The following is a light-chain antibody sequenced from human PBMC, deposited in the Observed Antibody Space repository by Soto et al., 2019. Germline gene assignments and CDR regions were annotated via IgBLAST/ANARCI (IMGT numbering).Light chain of an antibody. Sequence: DIVMTQFPDSLAVSLGERATINCKSSQSVLYNSNSKNYLAWYQQKPGQPPKLLISWASTRASGVPDRFGGSGSGTDFTLTISNLQAEDVAIYFCHQHLSIPLTFGPGNKVEVK. V-gene: IGKV4-1*01. CDR2: WAS. CDR3: HQHLSIPLT. CDR1: QSVLYNSNSKNY. J-gene: IGKJ3*01.